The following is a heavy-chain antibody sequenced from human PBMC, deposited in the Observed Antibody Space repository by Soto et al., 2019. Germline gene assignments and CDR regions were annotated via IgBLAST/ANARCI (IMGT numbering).Heavy chain of an antibody. V-gene: IGHV4-59*08. CDR3: ARLNGGPLYYYYYYYMDV. D-gene: IGHD3-16*02. CDR2: IYYSGST. CDR1: GGSISSYY. Sequence: SETLSLTCTVSGGSISSYYWSWIRQPPGKGLEWIGYIYYSGSTNYNPSLKSRVTISVDTSKNQFSLKLSSVTAADTAVYYCARLNGGPLYYYYYYYMDVWGKGTTVTVSS. J-gene: IGHJ6*03.